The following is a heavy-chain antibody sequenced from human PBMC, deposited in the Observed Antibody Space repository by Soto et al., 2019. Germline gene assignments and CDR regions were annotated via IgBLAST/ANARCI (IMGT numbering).Heavy chain of an antibody. CDR3: ARDNDYSKLGTDYYYGMDV. J-gene: IGHJ6*02. Sequence: SETLSLTCSVSGGSISSGDYYWTWSRQPAGKGLEWIGYIYYSGDTYYNPSLKSRVTISIDASKNQFSLKLSSVTAADTAVYYCARDNDYSKLGTDYYYGMDVWGQGTTVTVSS. D-gene: IGHD4-4*01. CDR2: IYYSGDT. V-gene: IGHV4-30-4*01. CDR1: GGSISSGDYY.